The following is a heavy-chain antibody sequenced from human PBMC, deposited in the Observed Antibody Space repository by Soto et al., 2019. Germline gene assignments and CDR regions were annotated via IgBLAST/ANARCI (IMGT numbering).Heavy chain of an antibody. J-gene: IGHJ4*02. Sequence: QVQLVQSGAEVKKPGASVKVSCKPSGYTFTSYGISWVRQAPGQWLEWMGWISAYNGNTNYAQKLQGRVTMTTDTSTSTAYMELRSLRSDDTAVHYCARDSRIAAAGDVDYWGQGTLVTVSS. CDR1: GYTFTSYG. D-gene: IGHD6-13*01. V-gene: IGHV1-18*01. CDR2: ISAYNGNT. CDR3: ARDSRIAAAGDVDY.